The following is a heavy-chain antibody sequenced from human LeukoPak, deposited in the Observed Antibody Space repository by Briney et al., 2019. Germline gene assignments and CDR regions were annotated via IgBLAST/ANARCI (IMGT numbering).Heavy chain of an antibody. V-gene: IGHV3-53*01. CDR2: IYSGGGT. D-gene: IGHD4-23*01. CDR3: ARLYGANSGYFDY. CDR1: GFTVSSNY. J-gene: IGHJ4*02. Sequence: GESLRLSCAASGFTVSSNYMSWVRQAPGKGLECVSVIYSGGGTYYADSVKGRFTISRDNSKNTLYLQMNSLRAEDTAVYYCARLYGANSGYFDYWGPGTLVTVSS.